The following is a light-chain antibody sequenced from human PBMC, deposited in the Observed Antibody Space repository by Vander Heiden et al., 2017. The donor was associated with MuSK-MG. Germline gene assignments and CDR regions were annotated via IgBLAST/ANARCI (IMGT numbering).Light chain of an antibody. V-gene: IGKV1-39*01. CDR1: QSISSY. CDR2: AAS. J-gene: IGKJ3*01. CDR3: QQSYSTLT. Sequence: DIQMTPSPSSLSASVGDRVTITCRASQSISSYLNWYQQKPGKAPKLLIYAASSLQSGVPSRFSGSGSGTDFTLTISRLQPEDFATYYCQQSYSTLTFGPGTKVDIK.